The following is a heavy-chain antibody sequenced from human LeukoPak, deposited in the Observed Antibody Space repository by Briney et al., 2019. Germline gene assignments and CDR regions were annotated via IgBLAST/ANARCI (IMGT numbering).Heavy chain of an antibody. J-gene: IGHJ6*02. CDR2: ISGSGGST. CDR1: GFTFSSYA. D-gene: IGHD1-26*01. V-gene: IGHV3-23*01. Sequence: GGSLRLSCAASGFTFSSYAMSWVRQAPGKGLEWVSAISGSGGSTYYADSVKGRFTISRDNSKNTLYLQMNSLRAEDTALYYCAKALGSYYYYGMDVWGQGTTVTVSS. CDR3: AKALGSYYYYGMDV.